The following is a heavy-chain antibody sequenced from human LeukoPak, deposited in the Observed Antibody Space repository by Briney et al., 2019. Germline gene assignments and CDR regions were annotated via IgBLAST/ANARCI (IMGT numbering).Heavy chain of an antibody. CDR1: GFTFSTYS. CDR3: AREVMVRGEYGFDY. CDR2: ISSSSSYI. D-gene: IGHD3-10*01. J-gene: IGHJ4*02. Sequence: GGSLRLSCAASGFTFSTYSMNWARQAPGKGLEWVSSISSSSSYIYYADSVKGRFTISRDNAKNSLYLQTNSLRAEDTAVYYCAREVMVRGEYGFDYWGQGTLVTVSS. V-gene: IGHV3-21*01.